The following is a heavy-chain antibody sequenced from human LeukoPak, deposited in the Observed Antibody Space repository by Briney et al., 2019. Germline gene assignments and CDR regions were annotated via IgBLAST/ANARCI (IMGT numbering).Heavy chain of an antibody. J-gene: IGHJ3*02. D-gene: IGHD3-10*01. CDR2: INPNSGAT. Sequence: ASVKVSCKASGYTFTGYYIQWVRQAPGQGLEWMGWINPNSGATNYTQKFQDRVTMTRDTSISTAYLELTRLTSDDTAMYYCARRHLWFGSGFDIWGQGTMVTASS. V-gene: IGHV1-2*02. CDR3: ARRHLWFGSGFDI. CDR1: GYTFTGYY.